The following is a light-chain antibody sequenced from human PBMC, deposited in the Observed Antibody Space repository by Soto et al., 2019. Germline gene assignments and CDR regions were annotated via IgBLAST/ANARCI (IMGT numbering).Light chain of an antibody. CDR2: LNSDGSH. J-gene: IGLJ2*01. CDR1: SGHSSDA. V-gene: IGLV4-69*01. CDR3: QTWGTGFSVV. Sequence: QLVLTQSPSTSASLGASVKLTCTLRSGHSSDAIAWHQQQPETGPRYLMKLNSDGSHNKGDGIPDRFSGSSSGAERYLTISSLQSEDDADYYCQTWGTGFSVVFGGGTKLTVL.